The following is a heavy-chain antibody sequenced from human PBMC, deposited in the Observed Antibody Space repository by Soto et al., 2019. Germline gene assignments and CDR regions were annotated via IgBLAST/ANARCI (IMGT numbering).Heavy chain of an antibody. CDR1: GFSLSTSGVG. Sequence: QITLKESGPTLVRPTQTLTLTCAFSGFSLSTSGVGVGWIRQPPGQALEWLAVIYWDDSKHYSPSLRSRLTITKDTSNNQVVLTMTNMDPLDTGTYYCAHKGPEDWPLDYWGQGTLVTVSS. V-gene: IGHV2-5*02. J-gene: IGHJ4*02. CDR2: IYWDDSK. CDR3: AHKGPEDWPLDY. D-gene: IGHD3-9*01.